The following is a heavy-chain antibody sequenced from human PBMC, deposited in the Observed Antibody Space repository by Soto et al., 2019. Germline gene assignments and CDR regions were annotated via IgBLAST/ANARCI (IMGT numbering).Heavy chain of an antibody. CDR3: ARDGGRHSGGIDY. Sequence: QVQLVQSGAEVKKPGSSVKVSCKASGGTFSSYSINWVRQAPGQGLEWMGEIIPIFGTANYAQKFQGRVTITADEATSTAYMELSSRRSEDTAVYYCARDGGRHSGGIDYWGQGTQVTVSS. V-gene: IGHV1-69*01. CDR2: IIPIFGTA. J-gene: IGHJ4*02. CDR1: GGTFSSYS. D-gene: IGHD1-26*01.